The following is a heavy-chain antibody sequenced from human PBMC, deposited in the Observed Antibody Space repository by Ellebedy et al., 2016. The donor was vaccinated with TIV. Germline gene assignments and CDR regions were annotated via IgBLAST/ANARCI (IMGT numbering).Heavy chain of an antibody. CDR3: ARDKEADYPDY. D-gene: IGHD4/OR15-4a*01. CDR1: GFTFSDFY. J-gene: IGHJ4*02. Sequence: GESLKISCAASGFTFSDFYMTWIRQAPGKGLEWVSYISSSSTYTKYADSVKGRFTISRDNAKNSLYLQMNSLRAEDTAVYYCARDKEADYPDYWGQGTLVTVSS. V-gene: IGHV3-11*06. CDR2: ISSSSTYT.